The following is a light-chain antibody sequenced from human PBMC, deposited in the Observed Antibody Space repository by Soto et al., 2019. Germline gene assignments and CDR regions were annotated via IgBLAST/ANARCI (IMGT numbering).Light chain of an antibody. V-gene: IGKV1-5*01. J-gene: IGKJ1*01. Sequence: DIQMTQSPSTLSASVGDTVTITCRSSQSIRSWLAWYQWKPVKAPKLLIYGASSLESGVPLRVSGSGSVTEFTLTFISLQTDDFATDYCQHYHSDPWTFGQGTKVDVK. CDR2: GAS. CDR3: QHYHSDPWT. CDR1: QSIRSW.